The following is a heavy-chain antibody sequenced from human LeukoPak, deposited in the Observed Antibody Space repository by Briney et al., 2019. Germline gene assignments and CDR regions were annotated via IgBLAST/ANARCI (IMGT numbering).Heavy chain of an antibody. CDR2: IYYSGST. J-gene: IGHJ4*02. CDR3: ARHSSGWYLVFDY. V-gene: IGHV4-59*08. CDR1: GGSISSYY. D-gene: IGHD6-19*01. Sequence: SETLSLTCTVSGGSISSYYWSWIRQPPGKGLEWIGYIYYSGSTNYNPSLKSRVTISVDTSKNQFSLKLSSVTAADTAVYYCARHSSGWYLVFDYWGQGTLATVSS.